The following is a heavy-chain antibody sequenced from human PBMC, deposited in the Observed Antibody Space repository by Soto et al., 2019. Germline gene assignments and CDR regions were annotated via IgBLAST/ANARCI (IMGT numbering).Heavy chain of an antibody. V-gene: IGHV1-8*01. D-gene: IGHD3-22*01. J-gene: IGHJ4*02. CDR2: MNPNSGNT. CDR3: ARVGYYYDSSGYYLCFDY. Sequence: GLEWMGWMNPNSGNTGYAQKFQGRVTMTRNTSISTAYMELSSLRSEDTAVYYCARVGYYYDSSGYYLCFDYWGQGTPVT.